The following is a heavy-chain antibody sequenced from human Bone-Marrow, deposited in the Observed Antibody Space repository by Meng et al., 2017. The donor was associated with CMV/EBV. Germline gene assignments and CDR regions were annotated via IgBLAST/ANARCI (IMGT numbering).Heavy chain of an antibody. CDR2: IYYDEHN. J-gene: IGHJ5*02. Sequence: TSKQYVPPLWKPTQAHMSPCTVTVLCHSTSGHGVSWVRQPPGKALEWLAFIYYDEHNHYNPSLKSRLTITKDTSKNQVSLKMSNMDPVDTAAYYCAHTGETYSWKANNWFDPWGQGTLVTVSS. V-gene: IGHV2-5*02. CDR1: VLCHSTSGHG. D-gene: IGHD1-20*01. CDR3: AHTGETYSWKANNWFDP.